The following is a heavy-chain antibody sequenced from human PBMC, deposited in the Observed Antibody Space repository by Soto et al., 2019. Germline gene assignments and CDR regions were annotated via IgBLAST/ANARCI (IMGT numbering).Heavy chain of an antibody. CDR2: IYWDATT. Sequence: QVTLKESGPTLVKPTQTLTLTCSFSGFSLLTAGVGVGWIRQPPGKALEWLALIYWDATTYYSPSLKTRLTITRDISKSQVVLTFTNMDPVDTATYYCALRGNCAGDSCYSAWGQGTLVTVSS. V-gene: IGHV2-5*02. CDR3: ALRGNCAGDSCYSA. CDR1: GFSLLTAGVG. J-gene: IGHJ5*02. D-gene: IGHD2-15*01.